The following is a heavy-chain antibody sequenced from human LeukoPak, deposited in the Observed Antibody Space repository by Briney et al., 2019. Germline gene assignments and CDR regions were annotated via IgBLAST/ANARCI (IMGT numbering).Heavy chain of an antibody. D-gene: IGHD3-22*01. Sequence: GGSLRLSCAASGFTFSSYGMHWVRQAPGKGLEWVAFIRYDGSNKYYADSVKGRFTISRDNSKNTLYLQMNSLRAEDTAVYYCAKKGSRYDSSGSDAFDIWGQGTMVTVSS. V-gene: IGHV3-30*02. CDR3: AKKGSRYDSSGSDAFDI. CDR2: IRYDGSNK. J-gene: IGHJ3*02. CDR1: GFTFSSYG.